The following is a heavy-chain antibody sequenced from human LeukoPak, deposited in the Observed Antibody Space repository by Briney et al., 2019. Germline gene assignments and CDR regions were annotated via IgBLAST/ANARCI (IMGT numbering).Heavy chain of an antibody. J-gene: IGHJ4*02. D-gene: IGHD6-13*01. CDR1: GYTFTSYD. CDR2: MNPNSANT. CDR3: ARGPPESSNSDY. V-gene: IGHV1-8*01. Sequence: GASVKVSFKPSGYTFTSYDINWVRQATGQGLEWMGWMNPNSANTGYAQKFQCRVTMTRNTTISTAYMELSSLRSEDTAVYYCARGPPESSNSDYWGQGTLVTVSS.